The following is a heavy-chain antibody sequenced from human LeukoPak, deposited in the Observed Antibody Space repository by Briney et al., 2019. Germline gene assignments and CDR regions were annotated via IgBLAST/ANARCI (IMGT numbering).Heavy chain of an antibody. Sequence: GGSLRLSCVASGFTFSDYAMNWVRPTPGKGLEWVSTFKTKYNQVYYAESVRGRFTISTDNSKKTVYLQMNSLRAEDTALYYCARSVPDYTRFDYWGQGALVTVSS. CDR1: GFTFSDYA. CDR2: FKTKYNQV. D-gene: IGHD4-11*01. CDR3: ARSVPDYTRFDY. V-gene: IGHV3-23*05. J-gene: IGHJ4*02.